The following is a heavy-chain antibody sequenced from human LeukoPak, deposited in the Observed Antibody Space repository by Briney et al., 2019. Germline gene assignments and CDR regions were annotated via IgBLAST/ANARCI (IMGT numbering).Heavy chain of an antibody. D-gene: IGHD3-10*01. CDR2: IRSKAYGGTT. V-gene: IGHV3-49*03. Sequence: GGSLRLSCTASGFTFGVYAMSWSGRAQGKGLGGEGFIRSKAYGGTTEYAASVKGRFTISRDDSKSIAYLQMNSLKTEDTAVYYCTRDLNGSGSAWGQGTLVTVSS. CDR1: GFTFGVYA. CDR3: TRDLNGSGSA. J-gene: IGHJ5*02.